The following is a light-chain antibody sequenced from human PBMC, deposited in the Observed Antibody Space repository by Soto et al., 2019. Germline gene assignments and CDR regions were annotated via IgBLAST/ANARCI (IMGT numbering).Light chain of an antibody. CDR2: AAS. CDR3: QQSYSTAIT. V-gene: IGKV1-39*01. Sequence: DIQMTQSPSSLSASVGDRVTITCRASQSIGTFLNLYQQKPGKAPKLLMFAASILRGGVPSRFSGSGSGTTFTLTISSLQPEDFGTYYCQQSYSTAITFGQGTRLEIK. J-gene: IGKJ5*01. CDR1: QSIGTF.